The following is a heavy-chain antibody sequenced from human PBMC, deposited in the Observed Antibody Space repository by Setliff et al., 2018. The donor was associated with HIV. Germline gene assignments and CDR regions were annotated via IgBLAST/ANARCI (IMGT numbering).Heavy chain of an antibody. J-gene: IGHJ6*03. CDR2: IYYGGST. D-gene: IGHD4-17*01. CDR3: ARGPGTVTRFYYYYYYMDV. Sequence: SETLSLTCTVSGGSISGTNYYWGWIRQPPGKGLEWIGSIYYGGSTYYSSSLKSRVTISVDTSKNQFSLKLSSVTAADTAVYYCARGPGTVTRFYYYYYYMDVWGKGTTVTVSS. CDR1: GGSISGTNYY. V-gene: IGHV4-39*01.